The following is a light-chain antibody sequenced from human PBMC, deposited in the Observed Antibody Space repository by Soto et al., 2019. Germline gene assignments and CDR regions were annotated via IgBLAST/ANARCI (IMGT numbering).Light chain of an antibody. CDR1: ISDVGAYIF. J-gene: IGLJ1*01. Sequence: QSLLTQPASVSGSPGQSITISCTGTISDVGAYIFVSWYQQYPGKAPKLMIYDITNRPSGVSNRFSGSKAGNTASLTISGLQAEDEADYYCVSFTTSKSYVFGTGTKVTVL. V-gene: IGLV2-14*01. CDR2: DIT. CDR3: VSFTTSKSYV.